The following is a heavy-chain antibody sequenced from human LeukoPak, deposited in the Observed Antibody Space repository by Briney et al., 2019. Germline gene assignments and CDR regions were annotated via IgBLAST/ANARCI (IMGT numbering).Heavy chain of an antibody. D-gene: IGHD6-13*01. Sequence: GGSLRLSCAASGFTFSSYWMSWVRQAPGKGLEWVANIKQDGSEKYYVDSVKGRFTISRDNAKNSLYLQMNSLRAEDTAVYYCARESGYSSSWYGRYYYYMDVWGKGTTVTVSS. V-gene: IGHV3-7*01. CDR3: ARESGYSSSWYGRYYYYMDV. J-gene: IGHJ6*03. CDR1: GFTFSSYW. CDR2: IKQDGSEK.